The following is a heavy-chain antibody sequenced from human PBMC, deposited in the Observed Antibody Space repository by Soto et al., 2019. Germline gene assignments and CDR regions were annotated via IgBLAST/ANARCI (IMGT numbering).Heavy chain of an antibody. V-gene: IGHV4-31*03. Sequence: SETLSLTCTVSGGSISSGGYYWSWIRQHPGKGLEWIGYIYYSGSTYYNPSLKSRVTISVDTSKNQFSLKLSSVTAADTAVYYCARDSDYDILTGYYQNHYYYGMDVWGQGTTVTVSS. D-gene: IGHD3-9*01. CDR2: IYYSGST. CDR1: GGSISSGGYY. CDR3: ARDSDYDILTGYYQNHYYYGMDV. J-gene: IGHJ6*02.